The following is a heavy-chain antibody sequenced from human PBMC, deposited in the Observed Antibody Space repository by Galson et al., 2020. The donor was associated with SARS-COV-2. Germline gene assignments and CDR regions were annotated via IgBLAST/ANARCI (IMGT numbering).Heavy chain of an antibody. D-gene: IGHD2-2*01. J-gene: IGHJ4*02. CDR3: AREIVVVPAAMFFDY. CDR1: GFTLSSYA. Sequence: SLKNSCAASGFTLSSYAMHWVRQAPGKGLEWVAVISYDGSNKYYADSVKGRFTISRDNSKNTLYLQMNSLRAEDTAVYYCAREIVVVPAAMFFDYWGQGTLVTVSS. V-gene: IGHV3-30*04. CDR2: ISYDGSNK.